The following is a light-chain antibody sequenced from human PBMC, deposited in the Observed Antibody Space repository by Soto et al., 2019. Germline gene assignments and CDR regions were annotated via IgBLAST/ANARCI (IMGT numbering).Light chain of an antibody. Sequence: QSVLTQPASVSGSPGQWITISCTGTSSDVGNYNYVSWYQHHPGKAPKLMIYEVSDRPSGVSNRFSGSKSANTASLTISGLQAEDEADYYCSSYTSSSTLVFGTGTKVTVL. CDR2: EVS. J-gene: IGLJ1*01. CDR3: SSYTSSSTLV. V-gene: IGLV2-14*01. CDR1: SSDVGNYNY.